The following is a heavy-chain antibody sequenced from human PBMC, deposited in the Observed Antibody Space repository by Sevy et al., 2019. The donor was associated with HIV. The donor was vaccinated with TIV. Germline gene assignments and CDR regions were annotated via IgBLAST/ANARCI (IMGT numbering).Heavy chain of an antibody. CDR1: GYTFTSYG. V-gene: IGHV1-18*01. D-gene: IGHD3-3*01. J-gene: IGHJ4*02. CDR3: AREDDFWSGYSYSDY. CDR2: ISAYNGNT. Sequence: ASMKVSCKASGYTFTSYGISWVRQAPGQGLEWMGWISAYNGNTNYAQKLQGRVTMTTDTSTSTAYMELRSLRSDDTAVYYCAREDDFWSGYSYSDYWGQGTLVTVSS.